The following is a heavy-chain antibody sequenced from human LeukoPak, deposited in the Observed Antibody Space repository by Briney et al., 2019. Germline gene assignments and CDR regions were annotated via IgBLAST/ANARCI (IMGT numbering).Heavy chain of an antibody. CDR1: GGSIRSFY. J-gene: IGHJ5*02. CDR3: ARHGTSGTNLNWFDP. V-gene: IGHV4-59*01. Sequence: SETLSLTCTVSGGSIRSFYWSWIRQPPGEGLEWIGYIYYSGSTNYNPSLKSRVTLSVDTSKNQFSLKLSSVTAADTAVYYCARHGTSGTNLNWFDPWGQGTLVTVSS. D-gene: IGHD1-1*01. CDR2: IYYSGST.